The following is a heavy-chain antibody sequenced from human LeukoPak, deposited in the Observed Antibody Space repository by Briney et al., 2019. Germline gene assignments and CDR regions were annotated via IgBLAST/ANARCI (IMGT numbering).Heavy chain of an antibody. D-gene: IGHD3-22*01. CDR1: GYTLTELS. V-gene: IGHV1-24*01. CDR2: FDPEDGET. Sequence: ASVKVSCKVSGYTLTELSMHWVRQAPGKGLEWMGGFDPEDGETIYAQKFQGRVTMTEDTSTDTAYMELSSLRSEDTAVYYCATTTQAWYDSSGYTPFDYWGQGTLVTVSS. CDR3: ATTTQAWYDSSGYTPFDY. J-gene: IGHJ4*02.